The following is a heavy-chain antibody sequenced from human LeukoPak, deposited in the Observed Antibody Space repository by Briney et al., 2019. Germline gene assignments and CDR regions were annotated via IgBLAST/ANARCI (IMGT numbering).Heavy chain of an antibody. CDR1: GGSFSGYY. CDR2: INHSGST. V-gene: IGHV4-34*01. D-gene: IGHD3-10*01. CDR3: ARTYYYGSGSYRPPRGYFQH. J-gene: IGHJ1*01. Sequence: SETLSLTCAAYGGSFSGYYWSWIRQPPGKGLEWIGEINHSGSTNYNPSLKSRVTISVDTSKSQFSLKLSSVTAADTAVYYCARTYYYGSGSYRPPRGYFQHWGQGTLDTVSS.